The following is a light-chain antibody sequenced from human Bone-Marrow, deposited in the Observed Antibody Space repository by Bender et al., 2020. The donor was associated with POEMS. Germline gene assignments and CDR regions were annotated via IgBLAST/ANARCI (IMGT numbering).Light chain of an antibody. V-gene: IGLV1-47*01. CDR1: SSNIGSNT. Sequence: QSVLTQPPSASGTPGQRVTISCSGSSSNIGSNTVNWYQQLPGTAPKLLIYRSDRRPSGVPDRFSGSKSGTSASLAISGLRSDDEADYYCATWDDSLSGVVFGGGTKLTVL. CDR3: ATWDDSLSGVV. CDR2: RSD. J-gene: IGLJ2*01.